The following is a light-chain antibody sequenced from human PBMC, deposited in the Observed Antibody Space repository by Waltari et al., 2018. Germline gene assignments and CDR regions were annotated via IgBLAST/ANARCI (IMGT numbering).Light chain of an antibody. CDR1: ISNIGRNT. J-gene: IGLJ3*02. Sequence: QSVLTQPPSASGTPGQRVTISCSGSISNIGRNTVHWHQHLPGTAPKLLIYSTNQRPSGVPDVFSGSQAGTSASLASSGLQSEDEADYYCATWDDNLNGWVFGGGTKLTVL. V-gene: IGLV1-44*01. CDR2: STN. CDR3: ATWDDNLNGWV.